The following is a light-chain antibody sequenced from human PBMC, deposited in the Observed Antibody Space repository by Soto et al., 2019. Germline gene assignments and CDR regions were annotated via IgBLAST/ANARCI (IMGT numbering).Light chain of an antibody. Sequence: EVVLTQSPGTLSLSPGERATLSCRTSQSVSSSHLARYQQKPGQAPRLLIYVSSSRASGIPDRFSGSGSGTDFTLTISRLEPEDFAVYYCQQYGTSPWTFGQGTKLEIK. CDR1: QSVSSSH. V-gene: IGKV3-20*01. J-gene: IGKJ2*02. CDR3: QQYGTSPWT. CDR2: VSS.